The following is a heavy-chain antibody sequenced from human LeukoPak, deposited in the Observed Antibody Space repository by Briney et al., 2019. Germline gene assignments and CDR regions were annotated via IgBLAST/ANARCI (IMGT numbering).Heavy chain of an antibody. J-gene: IGHJ4*02. CDR3: ARHIAAAGRFDY. V-gene: IGHV4-59*08. Sequence: NASETLSLTCTVSGGSISSYYWSWIRQPPGKGLEWIGNIYYSGSTNYNPSLKSRVTISVDRSKSQFSLKVSSVTAADTAVYYCARHIAAAGRFDYWGQGTLVTVSS. D-gene: IGHD6-13*01. CDR2: IYYSGST. CDR1: GGSISSYY.